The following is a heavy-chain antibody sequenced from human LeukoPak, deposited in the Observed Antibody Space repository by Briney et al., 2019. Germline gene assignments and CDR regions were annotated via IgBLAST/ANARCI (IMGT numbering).Heavy chain of an antibody. Sequence: SETLSLTCAVYGGSFSGYYWSWIRQPPGKGLEWLGEINHSGSANYNPSLKSRVTISVATSKNQFSLQLSSVTAADTAVYYCARAWAYDFWSGYYKSWGQGTLVTVSS. J-gene: IGHJ5*02. D-gene: IGHD3-3*01. V-gene: IGHV4-34*01. CDR1: GGSFSGYY. CDR2: INHSGSA. CDR3: ARAWAYDFWSGYYKS.